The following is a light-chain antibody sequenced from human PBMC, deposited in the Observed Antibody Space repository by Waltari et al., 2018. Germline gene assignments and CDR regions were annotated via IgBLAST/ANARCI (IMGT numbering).Light chain of an antibody. CDR2: EVT. J-gene: IGLJ2*01. V-gene: IGLV2-14*01. Sequence: QSALTQPASVSGSPGQSITISCTGTSSAIGGYNYVSWYQQHPGKAPELIIFEVTIRPSGVSHRFSGSKSANTASLTISALQADDEADYYCSSYSYSSGTLVIFGGGTRLTVL. CDR1: SSAIGGYNY. CDR3: SSYSYSSGTLVI.